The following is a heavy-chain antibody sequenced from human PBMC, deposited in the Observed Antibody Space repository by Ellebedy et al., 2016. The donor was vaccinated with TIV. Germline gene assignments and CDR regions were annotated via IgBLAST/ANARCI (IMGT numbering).Heavy chain of an antibody. J-gene: IGHJ3*02. CDR2: ISSSSSYI. V-gene: IGHV3-21*04. Sequence: GESLKISCAASGFTFSTYSMNWVRQAPGKGLEWVASISSSSSYIYYADSMKGRFTISRDNAKNSLYLQMNSLRAEDTAVYFCARDWVGATSGAFDIWGQGTMVTVSS. CDR1: GFTFSTYS. D-gene: IGHD1-26*01. CDR3: ARDWVGATSGAFDI.